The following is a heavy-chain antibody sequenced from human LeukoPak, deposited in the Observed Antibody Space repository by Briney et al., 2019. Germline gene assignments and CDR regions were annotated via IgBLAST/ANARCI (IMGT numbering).Heavy chain of an antibody. V-gene: IGHV4-39*07. CDR1: GGSISSSSYY. CDR2: IYYSGST. Sequence: SETLSLTCTVSGGSISSSSYYWGWIRQPPGKGLEWIGSIYYSGSTSYSPSLRSRVTISVDTSKNQFSLKLSSVTAADTAVYYCARETSQKGAHYMDVWGKGTTVTISS. CDR3: ARETSQKGAHYMDV. D-gene: IGHD3-16*01. J-gene: IGHJ6*03.